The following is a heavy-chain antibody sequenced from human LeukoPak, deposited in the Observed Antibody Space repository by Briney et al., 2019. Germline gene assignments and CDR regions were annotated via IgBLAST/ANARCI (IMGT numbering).Heavy chain of an antibody. CDR2: INSDGSST. V-gene: IGHV3-74*01. CDR1: GFTFSSYW. CDR3: AKAIFVFTGWTPFDY. J-gene: IGHJ4*02. Sequence: HPGGSLRLSCAASGFTFSSYWMHWVRQAPGKGLVWVSRINSDGSSTSYADSVKGRFTISRDNAKNTLYLQMNSLRAEDTAVYYCAKAIFVFTGWTPFDYWGQGTLVTVSS. D-gene: IGHD6-19*01.